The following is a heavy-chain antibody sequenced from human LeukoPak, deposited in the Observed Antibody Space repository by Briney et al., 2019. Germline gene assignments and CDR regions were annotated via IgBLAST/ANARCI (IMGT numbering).Heavy chain of an antibody. D-gene: IGHD5-12*01. J-gene: IGHJ4*02. Sequence: GGSLRLSCAASGFTFSSYSMNWVRQAPGKGLEWVSSISCSSSYIYYADSVKGRFTISRDNAKNSLYLQMNSLRAEDTAVYYCARARSGYDCFDYWGREPWSPSPQ. V-gene: IGHV3-21*01. CDR1: GFTFSSYS. CDR2: ISCSSSYI. CDR3: ARARSGYDCFDY.